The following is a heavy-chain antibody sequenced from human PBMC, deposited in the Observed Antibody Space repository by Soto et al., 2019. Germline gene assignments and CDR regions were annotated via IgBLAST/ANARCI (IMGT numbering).Heavy chain of an antibody. V-gene: IGHV1-69*01. Sequence: QVQLVQSGAEVKKPGSSVKVSCKASGGTFSSYAISWVRQALGQGLEWMGGIIPIFGTANYAQKFQGRVTITADESTSTAYMELSSLRSEDTAVYYCAREKYCSSTSCYHTAYYYYGMDVWGQGTTVTVSS. J-gene: IGHJ6*02. D-gene: IGHD2-2*01. CDR1: GGTFSSYA. CDR3: AREKYCSSTSCYHTAYYYYGMDV. CDR2: IIPIFGTA.